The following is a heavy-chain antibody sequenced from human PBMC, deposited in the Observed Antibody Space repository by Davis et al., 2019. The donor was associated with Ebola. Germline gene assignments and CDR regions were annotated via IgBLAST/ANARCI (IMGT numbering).Heavy chain of an antibody. CDR1: GGSISSYY. J-gene: IGHJ4*02. CDR2: VSSSGST. V-gene: IGHV4-59*01. Sequence: MPSETLSLTCTVSGGSISSYYWSWIRQPPGKGLEWIGYVSSSGSTNYNSSLESRVTISVDTSKNQFSLKLRSVTAADTAVYYCARGKTYSVHWGQGTLVTVSS. CDR3: ARGKTYSVH.